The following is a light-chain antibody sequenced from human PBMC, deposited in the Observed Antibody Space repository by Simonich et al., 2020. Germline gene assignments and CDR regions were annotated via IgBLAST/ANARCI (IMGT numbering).Light chain of an antibody. CDR1: QSVLYSSNNQNY. CDR3: QQYYSTPIT. V-gene: IGKV4-1*01. CDR2: WAS. Sequence: DIVMTQSPDSLAVSLGERATINCKSSQSVLYSSNNQNYLAWYQQKPGQPPKLLIYWASTRESGVPDPFIGSGSGTDFTLTISSLQAEDVAVYYCQQYYSTPITFGQGTRLEIK. J-gene: IGKJ5*01.